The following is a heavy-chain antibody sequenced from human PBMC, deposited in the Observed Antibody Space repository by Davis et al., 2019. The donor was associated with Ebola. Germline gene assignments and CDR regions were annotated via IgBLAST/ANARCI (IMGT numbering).Heavy chain of an antibody. CDR2: ISWNSGSI. J-gene: IGHJ4*02. CDR3: AKGGTSGWYGSFDY. D-gene: IGHD6-19*01. V-gene: IGHV3-9*01. Sequence: SLMISCAASGFTFDDYAMHWVRQAPGKGLEWVSSISWNSGSIGYADSVKGRFTISRDNAKNSLYLQMNSLTTEDTALYYCAKGGTSGWYGSFDYWGQGTLVTVSS. CDR1: GFTFDDYA.